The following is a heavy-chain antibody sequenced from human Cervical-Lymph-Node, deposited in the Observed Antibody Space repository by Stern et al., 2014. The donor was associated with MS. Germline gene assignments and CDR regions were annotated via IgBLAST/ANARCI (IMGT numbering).Heavy chain of an antibody. D-gene: IGHD4-17*01. J-gene: IGHJ4*02. Sequence: VQLVESGAEVKKPGSSVKVSCKASGGTFSSYAISWGRQAPGQGLEWMGGIIPIFGTAIYAQKFQGRVTITADESTSTAYMELSSLRSEDTAVYYCARESTVTRDFDYWGQGTLVTVSS. CDR3: ARESTVTRDFDY. V-gene: IGHV1-69*01. CDR2: IIPIFGTA. CDR1: GGTFSSYA.